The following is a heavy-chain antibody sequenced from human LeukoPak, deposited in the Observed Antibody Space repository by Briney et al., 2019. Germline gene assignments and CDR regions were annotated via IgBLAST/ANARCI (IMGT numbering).Heavy chain of an antibody. CDR2: ISSSSSYI. Sequence: GGSLRLSCAASGFTFSSYSMNWVRQAPGKGLEWVSSISSSSSYIYYADSVKGRFTTSRDNAKNSLYLQMNSLRAEDTAVYYCARDAWDCSSTSCSKVLDYWGQGTLVTVSS. D-gene: IGHD2-2*01. CDR1: GFTFSSYS. J-gene: IGHJ4*02. CDR3: ARDAWDCSSTSCSKVLDY. V-gene: IGHV3-21*01.